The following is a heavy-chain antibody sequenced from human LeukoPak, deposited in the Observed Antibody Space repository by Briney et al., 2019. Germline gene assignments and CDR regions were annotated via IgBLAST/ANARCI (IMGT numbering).Heavy chain of an antibody. Sequence: PSETLSLTCAVYGGSFSDYYWSWIRQPPGKGLEWIGEINHSGSTNYNPSLKSRVTISVDTSKNQFSLKLSSVTAADTAVYYCASQGVGYSYGYFQHWGQGTLVTVSS. CDR2: INHSGST. CDR3: ASQGVGYSYGYFQH. J-gene: IGHJ1*01. D-gene: IGHD5-18*01. V-gene: IGHV4-34*01. CDR1: GGSFSDYY.